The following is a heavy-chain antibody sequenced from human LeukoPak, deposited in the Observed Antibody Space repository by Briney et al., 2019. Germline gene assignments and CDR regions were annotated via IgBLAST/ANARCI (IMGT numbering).Heavy chain of an antibody. CDR1: GYTFTKYA. V-gene: IGHV1-18*01. Sequence: ASVKVSCKPSGYTFTKYAISWVRQAPGQGLEGMGWISTYNGDTKYAQKFQGRVTLTKDTPTSTAYMDLRSLRSDDTAVYYCVRDPSNTSGWYIYFDYWGQGTLVTVSS. CDR2: ISTYNGDT. CDR3: VRDPSNTSGWYIYFDY. J-gene: IGHJ4*02. D-gene: IGHD6-19*01.